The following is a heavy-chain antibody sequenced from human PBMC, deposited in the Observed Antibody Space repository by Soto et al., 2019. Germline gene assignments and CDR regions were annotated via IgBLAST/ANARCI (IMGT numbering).Heavy chain of an antibody. J-gene: IGHJ4*02. Sequence: GGSLRLSCAASGFTFSSYAMHWVRQAPGKGLEWVAVISYDGSNKYYADSVKGRFTISRDNSKNTLYLQMNSLRAEDTAVYYCARDPGYCSGGSCYLLNYWGQGTLVTVSS. CDR3: ARDPGYCSGGSCYLLNY. CDR1: GFTFSSYA. CDR2: ISYDGSNK. D-gene: IGHD2-15*01. V-gene: IGHV3-30-3*01.